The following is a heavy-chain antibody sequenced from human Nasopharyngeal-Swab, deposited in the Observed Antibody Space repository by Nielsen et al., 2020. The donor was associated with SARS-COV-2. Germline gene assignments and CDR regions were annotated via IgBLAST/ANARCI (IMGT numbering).Heavy chain of an antibody. V-gene: IGHV4-34*01. D-gene: IGHD3-22*01. J-gene: IGHJ6*02. CDR2: VNHGGGT. CDR3: ARGGAGVVASPVLGLGPFYYYHFVDV. Sequence: GSLRLSCAVYGGSFSGHQWSWVRQTPGKGLEWIGEVNHGGGTNYNPSLKSRVTISVATSKNQFSLKLTSVTAADTAVYYCARGGAGVVASPVLGLGPFYYYHFVDVWGQGTTVTVSS. CDR1: GGSFSGHQ.